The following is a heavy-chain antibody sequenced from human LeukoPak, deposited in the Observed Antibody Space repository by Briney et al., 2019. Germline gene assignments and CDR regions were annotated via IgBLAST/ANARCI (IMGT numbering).Heavy chain of an antibody. D-gene: IGHD3-3*01. Sequence: SVKVSCKASGGTFSSYAISWVRQAPGQGLEWMGRIIPIFGIANYAQKFPGRVTITADKSTSTAYMELSSLRSEDTAVYYCARETRRITIFGVVHYYYYGMDVWGQGTTVTVSS. V-gene: IGHV1-69*04. J-gene: IGHJ6*02. CDR1: GGTFSSYA. CDR3: ARETRRITIFGVVHYYYYGMDV. CDR2: IIPIFGIA.